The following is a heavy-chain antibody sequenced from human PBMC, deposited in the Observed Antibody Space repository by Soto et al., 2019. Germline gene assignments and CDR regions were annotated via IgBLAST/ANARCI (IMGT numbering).Heavy chain of an antibody. CDR3: ARAYEGGVVASPPVI. D-gene: IGHD2-15*01. CDR1: GGSISSYY. Sequence: QVQLQESGPGLVKPSETLSLTCTVSGGSISSYYWSWIRQPPGKGLEWIGYIYYSGSTNYNPSLTSRVTISVDTSKNQFSLKLSSVTAADTAVYYCARAYEGGVVASPPVIWGQGTMVTVSS. J-gene: IGHJ3*02. CDR2: IYYSGST. V-gene: IGHV4-59*01.